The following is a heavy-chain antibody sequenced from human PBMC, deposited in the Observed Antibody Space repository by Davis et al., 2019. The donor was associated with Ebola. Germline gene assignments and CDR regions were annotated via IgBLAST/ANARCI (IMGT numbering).Heavy chain of an antibody. V-gene: IGHV4-59*12. CDR3: ARGVVAVAIGGWFDP. CDR1: GGSISSYY. J-gene: IGHJ5*02. D-gene: IGHD6-19*01. Sequence: GSLRLSCTVSGGSISSYYWSWIQQPPGKGLEWIGYIYYSGSTNYNPSLKSRVTISVDTSKNQFSLKLSSVTAADTAVYYCARGVVAVAIGGWFDPWGQGTLVTVSS. CDR2: IYYSGST.